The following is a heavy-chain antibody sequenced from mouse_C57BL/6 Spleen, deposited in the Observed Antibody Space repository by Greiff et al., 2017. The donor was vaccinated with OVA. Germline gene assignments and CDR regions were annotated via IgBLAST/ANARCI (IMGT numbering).Heavy chain of an antibody. Sequence: QVQLQQPGAELVKPGASVKLSCKASGYTFTSYWMQWVKQRPGQGLEWIGEIDPSDSYTNYNQKFKGKATLTVDTSSSTAYMQLSSLTSEDSAVCYRATGYSPWLAYWGQGTLVTVSA. J-gene: IGHJ3*01. CDR2: IDPSDSYT. D-gene: IGHD2-14*01. CDR1: GYTFTSYW. V-gene: IGHV1-50*01. CDR3: ATGYSPWLAY.